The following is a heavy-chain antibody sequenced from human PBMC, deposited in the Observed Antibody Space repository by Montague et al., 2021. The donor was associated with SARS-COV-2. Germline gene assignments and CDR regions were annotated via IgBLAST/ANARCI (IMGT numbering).Heavy chain of an antibody. D-gene: IGHD2-2*01. CDR2: IYSGGST. J-gene: IGHJ6*02. Sequence: SLRLSCAASGLTVSTNYLTWVRQAPGRGLEWVSVIYSGGSTYYADSVKGRFTVSRDNSKNTVYLQMNSLRVEDTAICYCTRDDRRTSKWSYGLDVWGPGTPVTVSS. CDR1: GLTVSTNY. CDR3: TRDDRRTSKWSYGLDV. V-gene: IGHV3-53*01.